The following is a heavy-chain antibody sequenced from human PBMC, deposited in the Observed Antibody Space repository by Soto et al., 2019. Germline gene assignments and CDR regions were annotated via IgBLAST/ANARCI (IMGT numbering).Heavy chain of an antibody. CDR2: MNPNTGNT. J-gene: IGHJ4*02. CDR3: ARRKERSCHYCLDD. V-gene: IGHV1-8*01. D-gene: IGHD1-26*01. CDR1: GYTFATYD. Sequence: QVQLVQSGAEVKKPGASVKVSCKASGYTFATYDFAWVRQAIGQGLEWIGWMNPNTGNTGYAQAFRGRVTMTRNTAITTAYMVLSCLRSEDACVYFCARRKERSCHYCLDDWGQGTLVTVSS.